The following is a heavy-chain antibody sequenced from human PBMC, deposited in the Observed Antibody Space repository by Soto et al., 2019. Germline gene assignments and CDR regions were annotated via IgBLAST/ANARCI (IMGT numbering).Heavy chain of an antibody. CDR1: GYTFTSYG. D-gene: IGHD2-15*01. V-gene: IGHV1-18*01. J-gene: IGHJ6*04. Sequence: ASVKVSCKASGYTFTSYGISWVRQAPGQGLEWMGWISAYNGNTNYAQKLQGRVTMTTDTSTSTAYMELRSLGSDDPAVYYCARDVVAAATRPKIPDVWGKGTTVTVSS. CDR3: ARDVVAAATRPKIPDV. CDR2: ISAYNGNT.